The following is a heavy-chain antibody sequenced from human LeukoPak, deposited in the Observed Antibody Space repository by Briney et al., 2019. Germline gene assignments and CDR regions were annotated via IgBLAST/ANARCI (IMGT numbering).Heavy chain of an antibody. V-gene: IGHV3-23*01. J-gene: IGHJ4*02. Sequence: GGSLRLSCAASGFTFSGYAMSWVRQAPGKGLEWVSAISGSGGSTYYADSVKGRFTISRDNSKNTLYLQMNSLRAEDTAVYYCAKYAMVRGVIKSYYFDYWGQGTLVTVSS. CDR3: AKYAMVRGVIKSYYFDY. D-gene: IGHD3-10*01. CDR2: ISGSGGST. CDR1: GFTFSGYA.